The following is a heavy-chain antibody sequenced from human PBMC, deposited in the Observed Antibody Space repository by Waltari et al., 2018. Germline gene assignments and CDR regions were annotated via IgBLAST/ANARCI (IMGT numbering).Heavy chain of an antibody. J-gene: IGHJ5*02. D-gene: IGHD3-10*01. CDR3: ARENPAGVWVDP. Sequence: QLQLQESGSGLVKPSQTLSLTCVVSGGPISSGGYSWSWIRQTPGKGLEYIGYIYHSGNTYYNPSLKSRVSMSVDRSRNQFSLNLNSVTAADTAVYYCARENPAGVWVDPWGQGILVTVSS. V-gene: IGHV4-30-2*01. CDR1: GGPISSGGYS. CDR2: IYHSGNT.